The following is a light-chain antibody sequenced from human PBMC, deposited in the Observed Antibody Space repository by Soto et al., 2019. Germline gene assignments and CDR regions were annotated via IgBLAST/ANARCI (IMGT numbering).Light chain of an antibody. V-gene: IGKV3-20*01. CDR3: QQYDSSPQA. Sequence: EIELAQSPATLSLSPGERATLTCRASQCVGISYSAWYQQKPGQAPRLLNYGSSSRSPGIPDRFSGSGSETDFTLTISRLEPEDFAGYFCQQYDSSPQAFGQGTKVEIK. CDR1: QCVGISY. CDR2: GSS. J-gene: IGKJ1*01.